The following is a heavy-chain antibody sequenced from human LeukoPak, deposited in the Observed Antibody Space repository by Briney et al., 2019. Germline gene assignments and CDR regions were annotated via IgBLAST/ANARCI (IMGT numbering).Heavy chain of an antibody. Sequence: SETLSLTCTVSGGSISSSSYYWGWIRQPPGKGLEWIGSIYYSGSTYYNPSLKSRVTISVDTSKNQFSLKLSSVTAADTAVYYCARCITMIVVGYNWFDPWGQGTLVTVSS. D-gene: IGHD3-22*01. CDR3: ARCITMIVVGYNWFDP. CDR2: IYYSGST. J-gene: IGHJ5*02. CDR1: GGSISSSSYY. V-gene: IGHV4-39*07.